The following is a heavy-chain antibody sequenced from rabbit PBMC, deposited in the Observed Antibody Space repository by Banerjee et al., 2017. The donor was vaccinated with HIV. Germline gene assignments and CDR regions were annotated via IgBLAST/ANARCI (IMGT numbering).Heavy chain of an antibody. D-gene: IGHD2-1*01. Sequence: QSLEESGGDLVKPGTSLTLTCTASGFSFSSSYYMCWVRQAPGKGLEWIACIYAGSSGSTYYANWAKGRFTISSHNAQNTLYLQLNSLTAADTATYFCERDIGYDDYSAKGYFNLWGQGTLVTVS. CDR2: IYAGSSGST. J-gene: IGHJ4*01. V-gene: IGHV1S40*01. CDR3: ERDIGYDDYSAKGYFNL. CDR1: GFSFSSSYY.